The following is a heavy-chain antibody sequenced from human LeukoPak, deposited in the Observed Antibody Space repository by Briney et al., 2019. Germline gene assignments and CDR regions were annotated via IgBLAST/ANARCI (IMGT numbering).Heavy chain of an antibody. V-gene: IGHV3-74*01. CDR1: GFTFSSYW. D-gene: IGHD1-26*01. Sequence: GGSLRLSCAASGFTFSSYWMHWVRQAPGKGLVWVSRINSDGGSTSYADSVKGRFTISRDNAKNSLYLQMNSLRAEDTAVYYCASRATTSADWGRGTLVTVSS. J-gene: IGHJ4*02. CDR3: ASRATTSAD. CDR2: INSDGGST.